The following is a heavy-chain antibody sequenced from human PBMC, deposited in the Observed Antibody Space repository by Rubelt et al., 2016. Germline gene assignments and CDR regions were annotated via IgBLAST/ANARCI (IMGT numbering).Heavy chain of an antibody. CDR2: IKQDGSEK. CDR3: ATQQQLVRRYFDY. Sequence: VRQAPGKGLEWVANIKQDGSEKYYVDSVKGRFTISRDNSKNTLYLQINSLRDEDTAVYYCATQQQLVRRYFDYWGQGTLVTVSS. D-gene: IGHD6-13*01. V-gene: IGHV3-7*03. J-gene: IGHJ4*02.